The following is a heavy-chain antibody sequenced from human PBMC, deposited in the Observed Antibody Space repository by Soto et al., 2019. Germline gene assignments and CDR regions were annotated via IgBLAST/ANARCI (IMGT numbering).Heavy chain of an antibody. CDR2: INAGNGNT. CDR3: ARAVSVAAQFRY. Sequence: QVQLVQSGAEEKKPGASVKVSCKASGYTFTGYAMHWVRQAPGQRLGWMGWINAGNGNTKYSREFQGRVTITRDTSESTAYMELSTLRPQDTAVYYCARAVSVAAQFRYWGQGPLVTVSS. J-gene: IGHJ4*02. D-gene: IGHD6-19*01. V-gene: IGHV1-3*05. CDR1: GYTFTGYA.